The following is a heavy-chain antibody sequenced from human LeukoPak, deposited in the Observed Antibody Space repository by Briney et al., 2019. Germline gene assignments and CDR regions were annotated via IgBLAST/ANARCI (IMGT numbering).Heavy chain of an antibody. D-gene: IGHD3-22*01. Sequence: GGSLRLSCAASGFTFSSYSMNWVRQAPGKGLEWVSYISSSSSTIYYADSVKGRFTISRDNAKNSLYLQVNSLRAEDTAVYYCARDGPYDSSGYYGWAFDSWGQGSMVTVSS. CDR3: ARDGPYDSSGYYGWAFDS. CDR1: GFTFSSYS. V-gene: IGHV3-48*01. CDR2: ISSSSSTI. J-gene: IGHJ3*02.